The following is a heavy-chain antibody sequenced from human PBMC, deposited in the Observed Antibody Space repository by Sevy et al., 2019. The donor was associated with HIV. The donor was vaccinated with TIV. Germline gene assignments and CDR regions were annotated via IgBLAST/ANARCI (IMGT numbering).Heavy chain of an antibody. CDR2: INQDGSGK. CDR1: GFTFSSYW. CDR3: ARDPFSKADY. D-gene: IGHD4-4*01. V-gene: IGHV3-7*01. Sequence: GGSLRLSCAGSGFTFSSYWMSWVRQAPGKGLEWVANINQDGSGKNYVDSVKGRFTISRDNAKNSLYLQMNSLRAEGTAVYYCARDPFSKADYWGQGTLVTVSS. J-gene: IGHJ4*02.